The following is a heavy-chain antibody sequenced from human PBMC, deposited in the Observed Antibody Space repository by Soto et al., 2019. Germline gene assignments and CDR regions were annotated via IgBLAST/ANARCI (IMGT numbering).Heavy chain of an antibody. J-gene: IGHJ3*02. D-gene: IGHD2-8*01. V-gene: IGHV3-30-3*01. CDR2: ISYDGSNK. CDR3: ARDLDTVFLIPLAFDI. CDR1: GFTFSSYA. Sequence: TGGSLRLSCAASGFTFSSYAMHWVRQAPGKGLEWVAVISYDGSNKYYADSVKGRFTISRDNSKNTLYLQMNSLRAEDTAVYYCARDLDTVFLIPLAFDIWGQGTMVTVSS.